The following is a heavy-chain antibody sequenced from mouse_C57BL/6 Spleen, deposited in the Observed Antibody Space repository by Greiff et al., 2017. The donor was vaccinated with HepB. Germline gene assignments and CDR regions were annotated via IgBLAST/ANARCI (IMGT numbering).Heavy chain of an antibody. V-gene: IGHV1-26*01. J-gene: IGHJ3*01. CDR1: GYTFTDYY. D-gene: IGHD2-5*01. CDR2: INPNNGGT. Sequence: VQLQQSGPELVKPGASVKISCKASGYTFTDYYMNWVKQSHGKSLEWIGDINPNNGGTSYNQKFKGKATLTVDKSSSTAYMELRSLTSEDSAVYYCAREGYYSNLFAYWGQGTLVTVSA. CDR3: AREGYYSNLFAY.